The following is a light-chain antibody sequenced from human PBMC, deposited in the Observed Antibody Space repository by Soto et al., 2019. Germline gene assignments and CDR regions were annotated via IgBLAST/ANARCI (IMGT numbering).Light chain of an antibody. V-gene: IGKV3-15*01. J-gene: IGKJ1*01. CDR3: QQYNNWPRT. CDR2: GAS. Sequence: EIVMTQSPATLSVSPGERATLSCRASQSVSNNLAWYQQKPGQAPRLLIYGASTRATGIPDRFSDSGSGTEFTLTISSLQSEDFALYYCQQYNNWPRTFGQGTKVEIK. CDR1: QSVSNN.